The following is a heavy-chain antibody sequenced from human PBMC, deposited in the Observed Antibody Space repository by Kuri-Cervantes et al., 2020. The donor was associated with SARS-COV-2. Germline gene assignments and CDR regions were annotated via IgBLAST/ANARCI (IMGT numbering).Heavy chain of an antibody. CDR3: ARSGPYCSTVNWFDP. CDR2: ISSSSSTI. D-gene: IGHD6-13*01. V-gene: IGHV3-48*02. CDR1: GFTFSSYS. J-gene: IGHJ5*02. Sequence: GGSLRLSCAASGFTFSSYSMNWVRQAPGKGLEWVSYISSSSSTICYADSVKGRFTISRDNAKNSLYLQMNSLRDEDTAVYYCARSGPYCSTVNWFDPWGQGTLVTFSS.